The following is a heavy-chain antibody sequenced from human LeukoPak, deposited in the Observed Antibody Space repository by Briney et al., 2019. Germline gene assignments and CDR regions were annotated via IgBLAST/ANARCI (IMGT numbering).Heavy chain of an antibody. CDR1: GFTFSSYS. CDR2: ISSSSSTI. J-gene: IGHJ6*02. V-gene: IGHV3-48*04. CDR3: ARDLEPYYDSLAGYYTKRGGMDV. D-gene: IGHD3-9*01. Sequence: QPGGSLRLSCAASGFTFSSYSMNLVRQAPGKRLEWVSYISSSSSTIYYADAVKGHFTISRDNANNSPYQQMNSPSAEDTGVYYCARDLEPYYDSLAGYYTKRGGMDVWGQGTTVTVSS.